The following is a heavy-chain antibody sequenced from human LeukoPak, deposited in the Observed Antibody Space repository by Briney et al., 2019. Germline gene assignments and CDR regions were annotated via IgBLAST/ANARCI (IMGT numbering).Heavy chain of an antibody. D-gene: IGHD3-22*01. CDR3: ARDRETYYYDSSGYGHDY. CDR2: ISAYNGNT. CDR1: GYTFITYA. V-gene: IGHV1-18*01. J-gene: IGHJ4*02. Sequence: GASVKVSCKASGYTFITYAINWVRQAPGQGLEWMGWISAYNGNTNYAQKLQGRVTMTTDTSTSTAYMELRSLRSDDTAVYYCARDRETYYYDSSGYGHDYWGQGTLVTVSS.